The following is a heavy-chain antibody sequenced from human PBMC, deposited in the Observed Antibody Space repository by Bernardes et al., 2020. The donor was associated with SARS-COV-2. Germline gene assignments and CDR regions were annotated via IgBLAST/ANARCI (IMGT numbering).Heavy chain of an antibody. CDR3: ASGTGFAILTRLDS. J-gene: IGHJ4*02. Sequence: ASMKVSCKASGYSSTTYGIGWVRQAPGQGLEWMGWISAYNGYTYYEEKFQGRVSMNIDSLTSTAYMELASLGSGDTALYYCASGTGFAILTRLDSWGQGTLVTVSS. CDR2: ISAYNGYT. CDR1: GYSSTTYG. V-gene: IGHV1-18*04.